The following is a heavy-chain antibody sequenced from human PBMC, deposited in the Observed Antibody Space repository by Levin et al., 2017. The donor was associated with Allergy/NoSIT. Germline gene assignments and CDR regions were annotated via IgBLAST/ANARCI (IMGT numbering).Heavy chain of an antibody. J-gene: IGHJ6*02. Sequence: AGGSLRLSCAASGFRFSEHYINWVRQAPGKGLEWISYISGSSSYSDYADSVKGRFTISRDNANDAVFLQMNSLSAEDTAIYYCARGGFPPQRPPTDYHGMDFWGQGTTVIVSS. D-gene: IGHD3-22*01. CDR3: ARGGFPPQRPPTDYHGMDF. CDR2: ISGSSSYS. V-gene: IGHV3-11*05. CDR1: GFRFSEHY.